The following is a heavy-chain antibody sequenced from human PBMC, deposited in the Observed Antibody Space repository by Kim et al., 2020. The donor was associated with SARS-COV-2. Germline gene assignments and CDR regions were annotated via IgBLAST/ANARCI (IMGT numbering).Heavy chain of an antibody. Sequence: ASVKVSCKASGYTFTSYAMNLVRQAPGQGLEWMGWINTNTGNPTYAQGFTGRFVFSLDTSVSTAYLQISSLKAEDTAVYYCARDRKIFGVVQGEFDYWGQGTLVTVSS. J-gene: IGHJ4*02. CDR2: INTNTGNP. CDR1: GYTFTSYA. V-gene: IGHV7-4-1*02. D-gene: IGHD3-3*01. CDR3: ARDRKIFGVVQGEFDY.